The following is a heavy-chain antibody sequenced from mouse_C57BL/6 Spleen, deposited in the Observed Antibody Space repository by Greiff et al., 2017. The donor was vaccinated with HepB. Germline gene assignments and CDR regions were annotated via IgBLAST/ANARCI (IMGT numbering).Heavy chain of an antibody. Sequence: QVQLKQPGAELVMPGASVKLSCKASGYTFTSYWMHWVKQRPGQGLEWIGEIDPSDSYTNYNQKFKGKSTLTVDKSSSTAYMQLSSLTSEDAAVYYCALITPVVADYWGQGTTLTVSS. V-gene: IGHV1-69*01. CDR3: ALITPVVADY. CDR2: IDPSDSYT. J-gene: IGHJ2*01. CDR1: GYTFTSYW. D-gene: IGHD1-1*01.